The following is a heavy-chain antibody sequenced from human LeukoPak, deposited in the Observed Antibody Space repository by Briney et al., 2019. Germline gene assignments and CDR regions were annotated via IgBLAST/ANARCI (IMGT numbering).Heavy chain of an antibody. V-gene: IGHV4-59*01. J-gene: IGHJ4*02. CDR2: IYYSGST. D-gene: IGHD6-13*01. Sequence: PSETLSLTCTVSGGSITGYYWSWIRQPPGKGLEWIGFIYYSGSTNYNPSLKSRVTISVDTSKNQFSLKLSSVTAADTAVYYCARMYSSSWYLDYWGQGTLVTVSS. CDR3: ARMYSSSWYLDY. CDR1: GGSITGYY.